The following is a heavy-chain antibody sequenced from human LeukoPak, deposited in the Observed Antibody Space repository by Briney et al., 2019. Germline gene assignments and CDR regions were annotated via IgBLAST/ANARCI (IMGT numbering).Heavy chain of an antibody. D-gene: IGHD5-12*01. CDR3: AKDLAATTGYYMDV. J-gene: IGHJ6*03. Sequence: PGGSLRLSCAASGFTFSSYSMNWVRQAPGKGLEWVSSISSSSSYIYYADSVKGRFTISRDNAKNSLYLQMNSLRAEDTAVYYCAKDLAATTGYYMDVWGKGTTVTVSS. CDR2: ISSSSSYI. V-gene: IGHV3-21*04. CDR1: GFTFSSYS.